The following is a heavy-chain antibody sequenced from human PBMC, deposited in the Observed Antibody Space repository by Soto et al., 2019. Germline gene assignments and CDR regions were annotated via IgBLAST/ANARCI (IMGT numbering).Heavy chain of an antibody. V-gene: IGHV3-21*01. J-gene: IGHJ6*02. CDR2: IRGFSPYT. Sequence: GGSLRLSCRSSGFTFRTYTMNWVRQAPGKGLEWVSGIRGFSPYTFYAESVKGRFTISRDNAKNSLYLQMNSLRAEDTAVYYCAIDRGYDAHDYYYNAMDVWGQGTTVTVSS. CDR1: GFTFRTYT. CDR3: AIDRGYDAHDYYYNAMDV. D-gene: IGHD3-10*01.